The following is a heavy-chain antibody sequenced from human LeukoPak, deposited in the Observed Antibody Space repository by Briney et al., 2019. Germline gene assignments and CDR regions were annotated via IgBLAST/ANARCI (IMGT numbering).Heavy chain of an antibody. V-gene: IGHV3-30*18. CDR1: GIIYSNYW. J-gene: IGHJ4*02. CDR3: AKALEYSSCFDY. Sequence: GGSLRLSCAASGIIYSNYWMSWVRQASGKGLEWVAVISYDGSNKYYADSVKGRFTISRDNSKNTLYLQMNSLRAEDTAVYYCAKALEYSSCFDYWGQGTLVTVSS. D-gene: IGHD6-6*01. CDR2: ISYDGSNK.